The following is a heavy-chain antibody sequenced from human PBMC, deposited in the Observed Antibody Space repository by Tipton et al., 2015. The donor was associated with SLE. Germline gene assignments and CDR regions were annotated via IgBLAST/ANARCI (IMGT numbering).Heavy chain of an antibody. D-gene: IGHD7-27*01. J-gene: IGHJ3*02. CDR2: IKEDGSDA. Sequence: GSLRLSCAASGFTFSTYWMSWVRQAPGKGLEWVANIKEDGSDAYYADSVKGRFTISRDNSKNTLYLQMNSLRAEDTAVYYCARDPGDPRAFDIWGQGTMVTVSS. V-gene: IGHV3-7*01. CDR3: ARDPGDPRAFDI. CDR1: GFTFSTYW.